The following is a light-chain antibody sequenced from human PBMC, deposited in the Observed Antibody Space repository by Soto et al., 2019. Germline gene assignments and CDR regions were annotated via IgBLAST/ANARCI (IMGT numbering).Light chain of an antibody. CDR2: EVS. V-gene: IGLV2-14*01. CDR1: SSDVGGYNY. J-gene: IGLJ1*01. CDR3: SSYTSSIPYV. Sequence: QSVLTQPASVSGSPGQSITISCTGTSSDVGGYNYVSWYQQHPGKAPKLMIYEVSNRPSGVSNRFSGSKSGNTASLTISGLRAEDEADYYCSSYTSSIPYVFGTGTKVTVL.